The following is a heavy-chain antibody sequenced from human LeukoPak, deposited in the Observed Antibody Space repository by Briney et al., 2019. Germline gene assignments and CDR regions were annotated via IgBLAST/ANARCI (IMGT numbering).Heavy chain of an antibody. CDR1: GFTLSRYW. V-gene: IGHV3-7*01. CDR3: ARSYHTSLYYDFWSGPNWFDP. CDR2: IKQDGSEK. J-gene: IGHJ5*02. Sequence: GGSLRLSCAASGFTLSRYWMSWVRQAPGKGLEWVANIKQDGSEKYYVDSVKGRFTISRDNAKNSLYLQMNSLRAEDTAVYYCARSYHTSLYYDFWSGPNWFDPWGQGTLVTVSS. D-gene: IGHD3-3*01.